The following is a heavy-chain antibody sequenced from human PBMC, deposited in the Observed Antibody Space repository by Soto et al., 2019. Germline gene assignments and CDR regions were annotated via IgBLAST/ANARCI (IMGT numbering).Heavy chain of an antibody. CDR2: IYYSGST. J-gene: IGHJ6*01. Sequence: SGTLDIRSTVSGESMRSYYGSWIRKPPGKGLEWIGYIYYSGSTNYNPSLKSRVTISVDTSKNQFSLKLSSVTAADTAVYYCASQREWGHYGSGSYLNYYYYYGMDVCGQGTTVTVSS. CDR3: ASQREWGHYGSGSYLNYYYYYGMDV. D-gene: IGHD3-10*01. CDR1: GESMRSYY. V-gene: IGHV4-59*07.